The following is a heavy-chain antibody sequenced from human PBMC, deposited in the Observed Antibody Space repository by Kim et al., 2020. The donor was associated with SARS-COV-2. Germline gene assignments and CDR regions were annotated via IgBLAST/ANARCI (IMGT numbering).Heavy chain of an antibody. D-gene: IGHD6-19*01. CDR1: GGSISGYF. V-gene: IGHV4-59*13. J-gene: IGHJ5*02. CDR2: IYYSGST. CDR3: ARTDSSGWSLDH. Sequence: SETLSLTCTVSGGSISGYFWSWIRQPPGKGLEWIGYIYYSGSTNYNPSLKSRVTISVDPSKNQFSLRLSSVTAADTAVYYCARTDSSGWSLDHWGRGSLVTVSS.